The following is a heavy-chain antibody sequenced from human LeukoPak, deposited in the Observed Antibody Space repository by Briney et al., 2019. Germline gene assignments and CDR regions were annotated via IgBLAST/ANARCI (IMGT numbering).Heavy chain of an antibody. D-gene: IGHD6-19*01. V-gene: IGHV3-21*01. CDR1: GFTFSSYT. Sequence: GGSLRLSCAASGFTFSSYTMNWVRQAPGKGLEWVSSITGSSSYTYYADSVKGRFTISRDNAKNSLYLQVNSLRAEDTAVYYCARVAVAGTWWFDPWGQGTLVTVSS. CDR2: ITGSSSYT. J-gene: IGHJ5*02. CDR3: ARVAVAGTWWFDP.